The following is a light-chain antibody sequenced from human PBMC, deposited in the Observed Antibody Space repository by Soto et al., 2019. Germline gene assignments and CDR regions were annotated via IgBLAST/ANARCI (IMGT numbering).Light chain of an antibody. CDR3: CSYAGTYV. J-gene: IGLJ1*01. CDR1: SSDIGGYDY. V-gene: IGLV2-11*01. CDR2: DVT. Sequence: QSALTQPRSVSGSPGQSVTISCTGTSSDIGGYDYVSWYQQHPGKAPRLIIYDVTTQPSGVPDRFSGSKSGNTASLTISALQAEDEADYYCCSYAGTYVFATGTKLTVL.